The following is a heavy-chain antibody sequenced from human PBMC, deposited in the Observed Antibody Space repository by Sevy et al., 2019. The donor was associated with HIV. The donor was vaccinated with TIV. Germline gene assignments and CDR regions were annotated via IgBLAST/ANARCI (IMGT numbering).Heavy chain of an antibody. D-gene: IGHD7-27*01. CDR2: ISSSSGTI. CDR1: GFSFSSYS. J-gene: IGHJ4*02. CDR3: ARDVHWAFDY. Sequence: GGSLRLSRVTSGFSFSSYSMNWVRQAPGKGLEWVSYISSSSGTIRYADSVKGRLTISRDNAKNSLFLQMNSLRAEDTAVYYCARDVHWAFDYWGQGALVTVSS. V-gene: IGHV3-48*01.